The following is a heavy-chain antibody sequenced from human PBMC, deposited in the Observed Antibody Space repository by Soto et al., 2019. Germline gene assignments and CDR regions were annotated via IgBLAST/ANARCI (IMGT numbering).Heavy chain of an antibody. Sequence: GSLRLSCVASGFTFSTYWMSWVRQAPGKGLEWVANIKEDGSEKYYVDSVEGRFTISRDNAKNSLYLQMTSLRAEDTALYYCARGWGYFDSSGFPYLYAMDVWGQGTTVTVSS. CDR2: IKEDGSEK. D-gene: IGHD3-22*01. CDR3: ARGWGYFDSSGFPYLYAMDV. V-gene: IGHV3-7*01. CDR1: GFTFSTYW. J-gene: IGHJ6*02.